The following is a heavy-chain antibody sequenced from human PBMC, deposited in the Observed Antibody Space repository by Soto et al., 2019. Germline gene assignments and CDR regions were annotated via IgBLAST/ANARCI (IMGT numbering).Heavy chain of an antibody. D-gene: IGHD5-18*01. CDR3: ARDQPGYSYGHGLGY. V-gene: IGHV3-21*01. CDR2: ISSSSSYI. CDR1: GFTFSSYS. J-gene: IGHJ4*02. Sequence: EVQLVESGGGLVKPGGSLRLSCAASGFTFSSYSMNWVRQAPGKGLEWVSSISSSSSYIYYADSVKGRFTISRDNAKNSLYLQMNSLRAEDTAVYYCARDQPGYSYGHGLGYWGQGTLVTVSS.